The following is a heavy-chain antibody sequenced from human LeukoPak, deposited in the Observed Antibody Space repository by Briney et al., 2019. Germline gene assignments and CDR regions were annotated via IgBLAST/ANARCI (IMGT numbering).Heavy chain of an antibody. CDR3: ARGQRYYGDYFDY. D-gene: IGHD4-17*01. J-gene: IGHJ4*02. CDR2: IWYDGSNK. Sequence: GGSLRLSCAASGFTFSTSGMHWVRQAPGKGLEWVAVIWYDGSNKYYADSVKGRFTISRDNSKNTLYLQMNSLRAEDTAVYYCARGQRYYGDYFDYWGQGTLVTVSS. CDR1: GFTFSTSG. V-gene: IGHV3-33*01.